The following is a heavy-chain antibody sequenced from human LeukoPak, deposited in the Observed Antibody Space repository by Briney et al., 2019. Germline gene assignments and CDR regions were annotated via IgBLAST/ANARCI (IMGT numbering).Heavy chain of an antibody. Sequence: PSETLSLTCTVSGYSISSGYYWGWIRQPPGKGLEWIGSIYHSGSTYYNPSLKSRVTISVDTSKNQFSLKLSSVTAADTAVYYCARHQWVPAFDIWGQGTMVTVSS. V-gene: IGHV4-38-2*02. CDR1: GYSISSGYY. J-gene: IGHJ3*02. D-gene: IGHD1-26*01. CDR3: ARHQWVPAFDI. CDR2: IYHSGST.